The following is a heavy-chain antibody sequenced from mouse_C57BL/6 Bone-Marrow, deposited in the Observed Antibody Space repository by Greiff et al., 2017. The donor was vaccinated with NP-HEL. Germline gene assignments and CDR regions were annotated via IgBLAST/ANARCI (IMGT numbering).Heavy chain of an antibody. CDR1: GYTFTSYG. CDR3: ARAPLITTVVAHWYFDV. J-gene: IGHJ1*03. D-gene: IGHD1-1*01. Sequence: QVQLKESGAELARPGASVKLSCKASGYTFTSYGISWVKQRTGQGLEWIGEIYPRSGNTYYNEKFKGKATLTADKSSSTAYMELRSLTSEDSEVYFCARAPLITTVVAHWYFDVWGTGTTVTVSS. V-gene: IGHV1-81*01. CDR2: IYPRSGNT.